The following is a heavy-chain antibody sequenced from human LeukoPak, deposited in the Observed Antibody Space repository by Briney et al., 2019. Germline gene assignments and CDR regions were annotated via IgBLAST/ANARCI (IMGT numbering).Heavy chain of an antibody. Sequence: KPSETLSLTCTVSGGSISSYYWSWIRQPPGKGLEWIGYIYYSGSTNYNPSLKSRVTISVDTSKNQFSLKLSSVTAADTAVYYCARGAVSQHYWGQGTLVTVSS. CDR1: GGSISSYY. D-gene: IGHD5-18*01. V-gene: IGHV4-59*01. CDR3: ARGAVSQHY. CDR2: IYYSGST. J-gene: IGHJ4*02.